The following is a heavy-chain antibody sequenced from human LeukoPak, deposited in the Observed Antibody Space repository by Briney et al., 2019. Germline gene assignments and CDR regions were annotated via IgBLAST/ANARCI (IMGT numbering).Heavy chain of an antibody. D-gene: IGHD1-26*01. J-gene: IGHJ4*02. Sequence: GGSLRLSCAASGFTLSNYGVHWVRQAPGKGLEWVSFIRFDGSNKYYADSVKGRFTISRDSSTNTLYLQMNSLRAEETGVYYCAKDLRSSADSKRGAADFWGQGTLVTVSS. CDR1: GFTLSNYG. V-gene: IGHV3-30*02. CDR3: AKDLRSSADSKRGAADF. CDR2: IRFDGSNK.